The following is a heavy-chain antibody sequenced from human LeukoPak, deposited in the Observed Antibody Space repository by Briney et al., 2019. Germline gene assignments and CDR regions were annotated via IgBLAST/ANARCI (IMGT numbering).Heavy chain of an antibody. J-gene: IGHJ3*02. CDR1: GFTFSSYW. Sequence: GGSLRLSCAASGFTFSSYWMSWVRQAPGKGLEWVANIKQDGSEKYYVDSVKGRFTISRDNAKNSLYLQMNSLRAEDTAVYYCARSGPVASPWEAFDIWGQGTMVTVSS. CDR2: IKQDGSEK. CDR3: ARSGPVASPWEAFDI. V-gene: IGHV3-7*01. D-gene: IGHD1-26*01.